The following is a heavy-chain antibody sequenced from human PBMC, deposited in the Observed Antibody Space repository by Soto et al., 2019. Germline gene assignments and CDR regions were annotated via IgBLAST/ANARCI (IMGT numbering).Heavy chain of an antibody. CDR3: AHSGRFGESFYYYYSMDV. V-gene: IGHV2-5*02. Sequence: QITLKESGPTLVKPTQTLTLTCTFSGFSLSTSGVGVGWIRQPPGKALEWLALIYWDDDKRYRPSLKSRLTNTKDPPKNQVVLTITNMDPVDTATYYCAHSGRFGESFYYYYSMDVWGKGTTVTVSS. D-gene: IGHD3-10*01. CDR1: GFSLSTSGVG. CDR2: IYWDDDK. J-gene: IGHJ6*03.